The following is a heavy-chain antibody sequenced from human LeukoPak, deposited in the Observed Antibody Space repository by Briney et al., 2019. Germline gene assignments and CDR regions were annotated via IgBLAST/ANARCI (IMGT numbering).Heavy chain of an antibody. CDR3: ARDRVDYYDSSGYYSRVYYMDV. D-gene: IGHD3-22*01. CDR1: GGSISSGSYY. J-gene: IGHJ6*03. CDR2: IYTSGST. V-gene: IGHV4-61*02. Sequence: SETLSLTCTVSGGSISSGSYYWSWIRQPAGKGLEWIGRIYTSGSTNYNPSLKSRVTISVDTSKNQFSLKLSSVTAADTAVYYCARDRVDYYDSSGYYSRVYYMDVWGKGTTVTISS.